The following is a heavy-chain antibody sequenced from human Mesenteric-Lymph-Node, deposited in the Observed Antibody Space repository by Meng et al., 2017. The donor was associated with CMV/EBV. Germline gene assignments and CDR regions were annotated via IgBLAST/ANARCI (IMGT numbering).Heavy chain of an antibody. D-gene: IGHD1-14*01. CDR2: INHNGST. Sequence: QVQLQQWGAGLLKPSETLSFTCAVYGGSFSAYYWSWIRQPPGKGLEWIGEINHNGSTNYNPSLKSRITISVDTSKNQFSLKLTSVTAADTAVYFCASLAPLNNTKDKIPSGYWGQGTLVTVSS. V-gene: IGHV4-34*01. CDR1: GGSFSAYY. J-gene: IGHJ4*02. CDR3: ASLAPLNNTKDKIPSGY.